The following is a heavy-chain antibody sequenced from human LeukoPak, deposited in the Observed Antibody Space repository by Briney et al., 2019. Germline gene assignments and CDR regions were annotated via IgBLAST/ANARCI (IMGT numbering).Heavy chain of an antibody. CDR1: GFTFSSYE. CDR2: ISSSGSTI. CDR3: ARAIAAVFGMDV. V-gene: IGHV3-48*03. J-gene: IGHJ6*02. Sequence: GSLRLSCAASGFTFSSYEMNWVRQAPGKGLEWVSYISSSGSTIYYAASVKGRFTISRDNAKNSLYLQMNSLRAEDTAVYSCARAIAAVFGMDVWGQGTTVTVSS. D-gene: IGHD6-13*01.